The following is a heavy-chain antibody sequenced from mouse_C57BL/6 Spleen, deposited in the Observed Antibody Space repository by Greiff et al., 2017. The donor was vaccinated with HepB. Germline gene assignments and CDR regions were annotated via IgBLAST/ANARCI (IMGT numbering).Heavy chain of an antibody. CDR1: GFTFSSYA. D-gene: IGHD1-1*01. CDR3: ARSTTVVKGDY. J-gene: IGHJ2*01. CDR2: ISDGGSYT. V-gene: IGHV5-4*01. Sequence: DVQLVESGGGLVKPGGSLKLSCAASGFTFSSYAMSWVRQTPEKRLEWVATISDGGSYTYYPDNVKGRFTISRDNAKNNLYLQMSHLKSEDTAMYYCARSTTVVKGDYWGQGTTLTVSS.